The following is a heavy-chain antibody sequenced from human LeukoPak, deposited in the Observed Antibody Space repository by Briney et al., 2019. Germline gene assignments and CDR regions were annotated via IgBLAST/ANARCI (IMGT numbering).Heavy chain of an antibody. J-gene: IGHJ4*02. D-gene: IGHD6-19*01. V-gene: IGHV3-21*01. Sequence: GGSLRLYCAASGFTFNSYSMNWVRHAPGKGLEWLSSISSSSGYIYYADSVKGRFTISRDNSKNTLYLQMNSMRAEDTALYYCARDRGGSGWYYFDYWGQGTLVTVSS. CDR2: ISSSSGYI. CDR3: ARDRGGSGWYYFDY. CDR1: GFTFNSYS.